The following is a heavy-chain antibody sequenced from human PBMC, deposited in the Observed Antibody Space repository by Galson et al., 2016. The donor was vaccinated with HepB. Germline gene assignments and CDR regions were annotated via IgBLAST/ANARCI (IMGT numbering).Heavy chain of an antibody. J-gene: IGHJ6*02. V-gene: IGHV1-8*01. D-gene: IGHD1/OR15-1a*01. CDR1: GYTFTSYD. CDR2: MNPNSGDT. CDR3: AGDWNRPRRYASGV. Sequence: SVKVSCKASGYTFTSYDLNWVRQPTGQGLEWMGWMNPNSGDTGYAQKFQGRVTMARNTSISTAYMERSSLRSEDTAVYYCAGDWNRPRRYASGVWGQGTTVTVSS.